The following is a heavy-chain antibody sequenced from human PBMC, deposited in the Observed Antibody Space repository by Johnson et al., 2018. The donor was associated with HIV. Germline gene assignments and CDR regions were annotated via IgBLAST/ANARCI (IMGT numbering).Heavy chain of an antibody. D-gene: IGHD2-8*01. CDR1: RFTFSSYG. CDR3: ANEVYAFDI. CDR2: INQDASEK. Sequence: VQLVESGGGVVQPGRSLRLSCVASRFTFSSYGMHWVRQAPGKGLEWVANINQDASEKSYVDSVKGRFTISRDNANNSLSLQMNSLRAEDTAVYYCANEVYAFDIWGQGTMV. V-gene: IGHV3-7*03. J-gene: IGHJ3*02.